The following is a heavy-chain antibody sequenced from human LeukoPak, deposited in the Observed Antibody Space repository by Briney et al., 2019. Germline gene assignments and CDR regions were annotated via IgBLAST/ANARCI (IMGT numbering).Heavy chain of an antibody. CDR2: IYSSGTT. J-gene: IGHJ4*02. CDR1: GYSVHRSF. D-gene: IGHD3/OR15-3a*01. CDR3: GRRPAVDGPIDN. Sequence: KTSETLSLTCAVSGYSVHRSFWTCVRQPPGKELQWLVRIYSSGTTDYSPSLKSRLTIAIDTSKNHFSLGLASVTAADTAVYYCGRRPAVDGPIDNWGQGILVAVS. V-gene: IGHV4-59*02.